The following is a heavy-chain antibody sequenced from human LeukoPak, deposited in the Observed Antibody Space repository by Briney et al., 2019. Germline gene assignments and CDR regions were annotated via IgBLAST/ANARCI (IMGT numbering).Heavy chain of an antibody. V-gene: IGHV3-21*01. CDR3: ARAAYGDYGLDY. J-gene: IGHJ4*02. D-gene: IGHD4-17*01. Sequence: KPGGSLRLSCAASGFTFSSYSMNWVRQAPGKGLEWVSSISSSSSYIYYADSVKGRFTISRDNAKNSLYLQMNSLRAEDTAVYYCARAAYGDYGLDYWGQGTLVTVSS. CDR2: ISSSSSYI. CDR1: GFTFSSYS.